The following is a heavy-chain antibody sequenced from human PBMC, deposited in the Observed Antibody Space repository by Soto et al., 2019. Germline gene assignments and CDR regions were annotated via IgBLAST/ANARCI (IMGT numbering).Heavy chain of an antibody. V-gene: IGHV1-3*01. D-gene: IGHD3-3*01. J-gene: IGHJ4*02. CDR2: INAGNGNT. Sequence: ASVKVSCKASGYTFTSYAMHWVRQAPGQRLEWMGWINAGNGNTKYSQKFQGRVTITADRSTSTAHLELNGLTSEDTAVYYCAASTFLSGVSGYFHLDFWGQGTLVTVSS. CDR3: AASTFLSGVSGYFHLDF. CDR1: GYTFTSYA.